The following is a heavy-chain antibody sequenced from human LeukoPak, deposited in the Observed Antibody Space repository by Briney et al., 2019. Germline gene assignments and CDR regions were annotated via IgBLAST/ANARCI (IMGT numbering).Heavy chain of an antibody. CDR3: ASHKLGHAFDI. J-gene: IGHJ3*02. CDR2: INPSGGST. Sequence: GASVKVSCKASANTFTGDFMHWVRQAPAQGLESMGIINPSGGSTSYAQKFQGRVTMTRDMSTSTVYMELSSLRSEDTAVYYCASHKLGHAFDIWGQGTMVTVSS. CDR1: ANTFTGDF. D-gene: IGHD6-6*01. V-gene: IGHV1-46*01.